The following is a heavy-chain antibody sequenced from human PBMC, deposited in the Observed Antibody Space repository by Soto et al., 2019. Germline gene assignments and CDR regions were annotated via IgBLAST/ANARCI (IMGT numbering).Heavy chain of an antibody. CDR3: ASNLLGYCSGGSCYIRDGIGF. CDR1: GGTFSSYA. Sequence: GASVKVSCKASGGTFSSYAISWLRQAPGQGLEWMGGIIPIFGTANYAQKFQGRVTITADKSTSTAYMELSSLRSEDTAVYYCASNLLGYCSGGSCYIRDGIGFWGQGTLVTVSS. D-gene: IGHD2-15*01. J-gene: IGHJ4*02. CDR2: IIPIFGTA. V-gene: IGHV1-69*06.